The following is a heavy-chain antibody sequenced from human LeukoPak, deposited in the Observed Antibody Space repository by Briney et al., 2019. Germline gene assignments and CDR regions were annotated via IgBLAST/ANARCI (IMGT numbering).Heavy chain of an antibody. Sequence: GASVKVSCKASGGTFSSYAISWVRQAPGQGLEWMGRIIPIFGTANYAQKFQGRVTITTDESTSTANMELSSLRSEDTAVYYCARASDILTGYYMDYWGQGTLVTVSS. CDR1: GGTFSSYA. CDR3: ARASDILTGYYMDY. V-gene: IGHV1-69*05. D-gene: IGHD3-9*01. J-gene: IGHJ4*02. CDR2: IIPIFGTA.